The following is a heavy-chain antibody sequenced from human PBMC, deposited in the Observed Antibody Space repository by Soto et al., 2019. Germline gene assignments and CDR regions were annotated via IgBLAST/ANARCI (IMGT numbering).Heavy chain of an antibody. Sequence: SETLSLTCAVSGYSINSDYYWGWIRQPPGKGLKWIGSVDHSGRTYYSPSLRSRLTIFIDTSKNQFSLRLTSVTAADTAMYFCAKKGCYPSGKINLFDSWGPGTLVTVSS. J-gene: IGHJ4*02. V-gene: IGHV4-38-2*01. CDR2: VDHSGRT. CDR1: GYSINSDYY. CDR3: AKKGCYPSGKINLFDS. D-gene: IGHD3-10*01.